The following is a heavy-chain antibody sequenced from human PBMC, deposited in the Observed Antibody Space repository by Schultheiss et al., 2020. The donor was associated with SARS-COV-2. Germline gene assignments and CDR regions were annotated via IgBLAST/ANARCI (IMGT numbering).Heavy chain of an antibody. Sequence: GGSLRLSCAASGFTFDDYAMHWVRQAPGKGLEWVSGISWNSGSIGYADSVKGRFTISRDNAKNSLYLQMNSLRAEDTALYYCAKVYSTYDYYYGMDVWGQGTTVTVSS. CDR2: ISWNSGSI. CDR1: GFTFDDYA. V-gene: IGHV3-9*01. J-gene: IGHJ6*02. CDR3: AKVYSTYDYYYGMDV. D-gene: IGHD4-11*01.